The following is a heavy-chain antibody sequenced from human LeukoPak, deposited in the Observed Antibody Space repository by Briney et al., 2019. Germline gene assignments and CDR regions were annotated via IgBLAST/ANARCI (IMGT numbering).Heavy chain of an antibody. J-gene: IGHJ4*02. CDR2: FSGSGGNT. D-gene: IGHD2-15*01. CDR3: AKSGLNRFDY. CDR1: GFTFSTYG. Sequence: GGSLRLSCAASGFTFSTYGMSWVSQDPGKWLEWVSAFSGSGGNTYYADSVKGRFTISRDNSKNTLNLQMNSLRAEDTAVYYCAKSGLNRFDYWGQGTLVTVSS. V-gene: IGHV3-23*01.